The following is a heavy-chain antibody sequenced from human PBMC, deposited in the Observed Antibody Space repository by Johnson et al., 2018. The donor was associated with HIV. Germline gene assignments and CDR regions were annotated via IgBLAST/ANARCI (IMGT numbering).Heavy chain of an antibody. V-gene: IGHV3-30*19. J-gene: IGHJ3*02. Sequence: QVQLVESGGGVVQPGRSLRLSCAASGFSFSDYNMHWVRQAPGKGLEWVAVTTYDGTNKYYADSVKGRFTISRDNSKNTLYLQINSLRPEDTAVYYCARLPSGYSRDDLDIWGQGTMVTVSS. D-gene: IGHD5-18*01. CDR2: TTYDGTNK. CDR1: GFSFSDYN. CDR3: ARLPSGYSRDDLDI.